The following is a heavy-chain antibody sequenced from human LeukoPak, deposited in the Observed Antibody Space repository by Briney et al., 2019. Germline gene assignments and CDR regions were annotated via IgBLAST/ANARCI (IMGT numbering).Heavy chain of an antibody. D-gene: IGHD3-3*01. Sequence: GESLKISCKGSGYSFTSYWIGWVRQMPGKGLEWMGIIYPGDSDTRYSPSFQGLVTISADKSISTAYLQWSSLKASDTAMYYCARFSWDFWSGYYGGEDYWGQGTLVTVSS. J-gene: IGHJ4*02. CDR3: ARFSWDFWSGYYGGEDY. V-gene: IGHV5-51*01. CDR2: IYPGDSDT. CDR1: GYSFTSYW.